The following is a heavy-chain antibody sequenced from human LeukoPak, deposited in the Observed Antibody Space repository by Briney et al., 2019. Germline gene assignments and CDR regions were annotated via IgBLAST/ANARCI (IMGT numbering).Heavy chain of an antibody. V-gene: IGHV3-30-3*01. CDR3: ARELYPRRIFDY. CDR1: GFTFSSYA. J-gene: IGHJ4*02. CDR2: ISYDGSNK. Sequence: GRSLRLSCAASGFTFSSYAMHWVRQAPGKGLEWVAVISYDGSNKYYADSVKGRFTISRDNSKNTLYLQMNSLRAEDTAVYYCARELYPRRIFDYWGQGTLVTVSS. D-gene: IGHD2-2*02.